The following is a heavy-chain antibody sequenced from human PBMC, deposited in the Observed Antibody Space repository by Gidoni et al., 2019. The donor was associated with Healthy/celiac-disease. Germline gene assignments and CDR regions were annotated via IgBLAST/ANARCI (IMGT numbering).Heavy chain of an antibody. Sequence: EVQLVESGGGLVQPGGSLRLSCSASGFTFSSYAMHWVRQAPGKGLEYVSAISSNGGSTYYADSVKGRFTISRDNSKNTLYLQMSSLRAEDTAVYYCVKVGYYDSRQYFQHWGQGTLVTVSS. CDR1: GFTFSSYA. V-gene: IGHV3-64D*08. CDR3: VKVGYYDSRQYFQH. J-gene: IGHJ1*01. CDR2: ISSNGGST. D-gene: IGHD3-22*01.